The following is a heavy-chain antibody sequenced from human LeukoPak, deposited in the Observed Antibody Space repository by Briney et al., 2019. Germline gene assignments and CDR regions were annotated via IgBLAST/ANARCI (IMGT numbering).Heavy chain of an antibody. Sequence: SVKVSCTASGGTFSSYAISWVRQAPGQGLEWMGGIIPIFGTTNYAQKFQGRVTITADESTSTAYMELSSLRSEDTAVYYCAYGDPCHYYGMDVWGKGTTVTVSS. CDR3: AYGDPCHYYGMDV. CDR2: IIPIFGTT. D-gene: IGHD4-17*01. V-gene: IGHV1-69*01. CDR1: GGTFSSYA. J-gene: IGHJ6*04.